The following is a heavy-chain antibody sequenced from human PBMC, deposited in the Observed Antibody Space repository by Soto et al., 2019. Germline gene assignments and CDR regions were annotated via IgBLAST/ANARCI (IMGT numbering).Heavy chain of an antibody. J-gene: IGHJ4*02. Sequence: SVKVSCKASGGTFSSYAISWVRQAPGQGLEWMGGIIPIFGTANYAQKFQGRVTITADESTSTAYMELSSLRSEDTAVYYRARKVAAAGKGYFDYWGQGTLVTVSS. CDR1: GGTFSSYA. V-gene: IGHV1-69*13. CDR2: IIPIFGTA. D-gene: IGHD6-13*01. CDR3: ARKVAAAGKGYFDY.